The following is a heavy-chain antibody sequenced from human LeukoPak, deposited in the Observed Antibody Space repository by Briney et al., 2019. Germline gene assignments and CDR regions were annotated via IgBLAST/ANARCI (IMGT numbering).Heavy chain of an antibody. J-gene: IGHJ3*02. V-gene: IGHV4-59*11. CDR2: IYYSGST. CDR1: GGSISSHY. D-gene: IGHD6-19*01. Sequence: SETLSLTCTVSGGSISSHYWSWIRQPPGKGLEWIGYIYYSGSTNYNPSLKSRVTISVDTSKNQFSLKLSSVTAADTAVYYCASGVVGDSGGWYYDAFDIWGQGTMVTVSS. CDR3: ASGVVGDSGGWYYDAFDI.